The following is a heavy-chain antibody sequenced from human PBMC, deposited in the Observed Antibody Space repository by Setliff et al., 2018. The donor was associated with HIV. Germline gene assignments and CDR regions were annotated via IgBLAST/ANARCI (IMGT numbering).Heavy chain of an antibody. D-gene: IGHD1-7*01. Sequence: PSETLSLTCTVSGGSMNSDSYSWTWLRQPAGKGPELIGHIYVGGSVIYNPSLASRVTISMVPSKNQFSLDLSSVTAADTAKYYCARHRQGLTGSTPGYYMDVWGKGTTVTVSS. CDR3: ARHRQGLTGSTPGYYMDV. V-gene: IGHV4-61*09. CDR1: GGSMNSDSYS. CDR2: IYVGGSV. J-gene: IGHJ6*03.